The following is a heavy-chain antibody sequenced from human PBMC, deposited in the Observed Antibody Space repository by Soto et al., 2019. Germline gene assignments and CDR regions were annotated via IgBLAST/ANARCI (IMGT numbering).Heavy chain of an antibody. V-gene: IGHV6-1*01. D-gene: IGHD1-7*01. Sequence: PSQTLSLTCAISGDSVSSDSVAWNWIRQSPSRGLEYLGRTYYRSKWYNDYAVSVKSRISINPDTSKNQFSLQLNSVTPEDTAVYYCTSGTFKNCFDTWGQGTLVTVSS. CDR3: TSGTFKNCFDT. CDR1: GDSVSSDSVA. J-gene: IGHJ5*02. CDR2: TYYRSKWYN.